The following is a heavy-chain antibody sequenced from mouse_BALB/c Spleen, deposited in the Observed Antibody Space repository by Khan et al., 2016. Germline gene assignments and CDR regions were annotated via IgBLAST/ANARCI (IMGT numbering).Heavy chain of an antibody. J-gene: IGHJ4*01. D-gene: IGHD2-14*01. V-gene: IGHV5-4*02. Sequence: EVELVESGGGLVRPGGSLKLSCAVSGFAFSDYYMYWVRQTPEKRLEWVATISDGSDYTYYPDSVKGRFTISRVNAKNSLYLQMSSLKSEDTAIYYWARDRYNYRFDRFVMDYWGQGTSVSVSS. CDR2: ISDGSDYT. CDR1: GFAFSDYY. CDR3: ARDRYNYRFDRFVMDY.